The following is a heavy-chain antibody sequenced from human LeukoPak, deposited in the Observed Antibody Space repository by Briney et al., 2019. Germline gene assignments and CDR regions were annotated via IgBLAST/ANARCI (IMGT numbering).Heavy chain of an antibody. D-gene: IGHD1-7*01. J-gene: IGHJ5*02. V-gene: IGHV3-23*01. CDR1: GFTFSSYV. CDR2: ISGSGAST. Sequence: GGSLRLSCAATGFTFSSYVMNWVRQAPGKGLEWVSAISGSGASTYYADSVKGRFTISRDNAKNTLYFQMNSLRAEDTAVYYCARDSNFDWFDPWGQGTLVTVSS. CDR3: ARDSNFDWFDP.